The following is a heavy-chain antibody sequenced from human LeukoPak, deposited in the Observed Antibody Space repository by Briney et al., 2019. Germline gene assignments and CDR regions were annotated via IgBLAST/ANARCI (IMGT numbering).Heavy chain of an antibody. Sequence: GGSLRLSCAASGFTFSGYAMSWVRRAPGKGLEWVSAISGSGGSTYYADSVKGRFTISRDNSKNTLYLQMNSLRAEDTAVYYCAKTYSSGWSGFDYWGQGTLVTVSS. D-gene: IGHD6-19*01. V-gene: IGHV3-23*01. J-gene: IGHJ4*02. CDR3: AKTYSSGWSGFDY. CDR1: GFTFSGYA. CDR2: ISGSGGST.